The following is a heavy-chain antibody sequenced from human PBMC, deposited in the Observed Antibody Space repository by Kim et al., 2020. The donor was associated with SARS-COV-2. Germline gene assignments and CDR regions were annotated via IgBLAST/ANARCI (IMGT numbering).Heavy chain of an antibody. CDR1: GGSISSYY. Sequence: SETLSLTCTVSGGSISSYYWSWIRQPPGKGLEWIGYIYIRGISNYNPSLKSRLTTSVDTSKNQFSLRLSAVTAADTAVYYCAREYYDSSSGFGAFDLWGQGTMVTVSS. D-gene: IGHD3-22*01. CDR3: AREYYDSSSGFGAFDL. CDR2: IYIRGIS. V-gene: IGHV4-59*13. J-gene: IGHJ3*01.